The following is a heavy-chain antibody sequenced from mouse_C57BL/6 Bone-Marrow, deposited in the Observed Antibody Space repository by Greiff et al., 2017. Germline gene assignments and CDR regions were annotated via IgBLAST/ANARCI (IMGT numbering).Heavy chain of an antibody. J-gene: IGHJ4*01. CDR3: ARYPLYAMDY. Sequence: QVQLQQSGAELARPGASVKLSCKASGYTFTGYGISWVKQRTGQGLEWIGEIYPRSGNTYYNEKFKGKATLTADKSSSTAYMELRSLTSEDSAVYFCARYPLYAMDYWGQGTSVTVSS. CDR2: IYPRSGNT. CDR1: GYTFTGYG. V-gene: IGHV1-81*01.